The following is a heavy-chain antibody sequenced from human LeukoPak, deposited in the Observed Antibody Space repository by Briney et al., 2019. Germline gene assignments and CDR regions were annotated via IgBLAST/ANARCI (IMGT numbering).Heavy chain of an antibody. CDR3: ARGRKWLVPRGRYYYYGMDV. J-gene: IGHJ6*02. D-gene: IGHD6-19*01. CDR2: IYHSGST. Sequence: PSETLSLACAVSGVSISSGGYSRSWIRQSPGKGLEWIGYIYHSGSTYYNPSLKSRVTISVDRSKNQFSLKLSSVTAADTAVYYCARGRKWLVPRGRYYYYGMDVWGQGTTVTVSS. CDR1: GVSISSGGYS. V-gene: IGHV4-30-2*06.